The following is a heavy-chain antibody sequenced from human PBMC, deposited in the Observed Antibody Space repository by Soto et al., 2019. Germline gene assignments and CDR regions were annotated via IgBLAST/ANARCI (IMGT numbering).Heavy chain of an antibody. CDR3: ARGPYSRGVGATNPSN. CDR2: ISSGST. CDR1: GGSSSGWY. Sequence: SETLSLTCAVYGGSSSGWYWTWIRQSPVKGLEWIGEISSGSTNYNPSLKSRVTISADMSKNQSSLKLTSVTATDTAIYYCARGPYSRGVGATNPSNWGQGTQVTVSS. V-gene: IGHV4-34*01. J-gene: IGHJ4*02. D-gene: IGHD1-26*01.